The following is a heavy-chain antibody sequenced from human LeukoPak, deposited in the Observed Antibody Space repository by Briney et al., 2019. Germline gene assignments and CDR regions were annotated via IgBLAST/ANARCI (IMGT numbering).Heavy chain of an antibody. CDR1: GFTFSSYA. CDR2: ISYDGSNK. D-gene: IGHD5-18*01. V-gene: IGHV3-30*04. J-gene: IGHJ4*02. CDR3: ARDALLDTAMVFDY. Sequence: GSLRLSCAASGFTFSSYAMHWVRQAPGKGLEWVAVISYDGSNKYYADSVKGRFTISRDNSKNTLYLQMNSLRAEDTAVYYCARDALLDTAMVFDYWGQGTLVTVSS.